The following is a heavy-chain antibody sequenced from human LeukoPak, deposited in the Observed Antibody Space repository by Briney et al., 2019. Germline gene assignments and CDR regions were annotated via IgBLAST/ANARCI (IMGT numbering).Heavy chain of an antibody. CDR2: INHSGST. Sequence: SETLSLTCAVYGGSFSGYYWSWIRQPPGKGLEWIGEINHSGSTNYNPSLKSRVTISVDTSKNQFSLKLSSVTAADTAVYYCARDWERGYYGSGLRYWGQGTLVTVSS. V-gene: IGHV4-34*01. CDR1: GGSFSGYY. CDR3: ARDWERGYYGSGLRY. D-gene: IGHD3-10*01. J-gene: IGHJ4*02.